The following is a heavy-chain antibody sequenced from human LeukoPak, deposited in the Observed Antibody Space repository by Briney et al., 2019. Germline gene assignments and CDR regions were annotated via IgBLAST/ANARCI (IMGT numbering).Heavy chain of an antibody. Sequence: SGGSLRLSCAASGFTFSSYAMSWVRQAPGKGLEWVSAISGSGGSTYYADSVKGRFTISRDNSKNTLYLQMNSLRAEDTAVYYCAKGWVFHDIFDVWGKGTTVTVSS. V-gene: IGHV3-23*01. CDR2: ISGSGGST. CDR1: GFTFSSYA. J-gene: IGHJ6*04. CDR3: AKGWVFHDIFDV. D-gene: IGHD3-9*01.